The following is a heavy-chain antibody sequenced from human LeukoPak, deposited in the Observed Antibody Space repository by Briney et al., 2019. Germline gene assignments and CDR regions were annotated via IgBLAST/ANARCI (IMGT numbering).Heavy chain of an antibody. CDR3: ARGKTTVYCGGDCYAFDY. CDR2: ISPNSGGT. J-gene: IGHJ4*02. CDR1: EYTFTGYY. Sequence: ASVKVSCKTSEYTFTGYYMHWVRQARGQGLEWMGGISPNSGGTNYAQKFRGRVTMTSDTSISTAYMELSRLRSDDTAVYYCARGKTTVYCGGDCYAFDYWGQGSLVTVSS. D-gene: IGHD2-21*02. V-gene: IGHV1-2*02.